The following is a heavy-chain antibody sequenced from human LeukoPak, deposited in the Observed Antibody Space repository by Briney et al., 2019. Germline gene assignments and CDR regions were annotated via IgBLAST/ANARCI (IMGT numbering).Heavy chain of an antibody. Sequence: ASVKVSCKASGYTLTGCYMHWGRQAPGQGLEWMGWINPNRADTNYAQKSQGRVTMPRDTSISTAYMELSRLSSDDTAVYYCARTYDNSGSMLLHIWGQGTIVTVSS. V-gene: IGHV1-2*02. CDR2: INPNRADT. CDR1: GYTLTGCY. D-gene: IGHD3-22*01. CDR3: ARTYDNSGSMLLHI. J-gene: IGHJ3*02.